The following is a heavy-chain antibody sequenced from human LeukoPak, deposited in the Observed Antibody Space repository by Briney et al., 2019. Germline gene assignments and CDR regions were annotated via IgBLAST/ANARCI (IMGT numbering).Heavy chain of an antibody. CDR3: SRSYYSSSWYYFDH. D-gene: IGHD2-15*01. CDR1: GYTFTNFG. CDR2: ISIGDGRT. Sequence: GASVKVSCKTSGYTFTNFGITWVRQAPGQAPEWMGWISIGDGRTHSGRKFQDRLSMTREMSSNTAFLELSSLTSDDTAVYFCSRSYYSSSWYYFDHWGREPWSPSPQ. V-gene: IGHV1-18*01. J-gene: IGHJ4*02.